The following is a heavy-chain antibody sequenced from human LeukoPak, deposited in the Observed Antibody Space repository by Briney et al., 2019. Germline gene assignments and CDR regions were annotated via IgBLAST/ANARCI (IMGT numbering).Heavy chain of an antibody. CDR3: ATEGGSYNWFDP. J-gene: IGHJ5*02. CDR1: GGSISGYY. CDR2: IYYSGST. D-gene: IGHD1-26*01. V-gene: IGHV4-59*12. Sequence: SETLSLTCTVSGGSISGYYWSWIRQPPGKGLEWIGYIYYSGSTNYNPSLKSRVTISVDTSKNQFALKLSSVTAADTAVYYCATEGGSYNWFDPWGQGTLVTVSS.